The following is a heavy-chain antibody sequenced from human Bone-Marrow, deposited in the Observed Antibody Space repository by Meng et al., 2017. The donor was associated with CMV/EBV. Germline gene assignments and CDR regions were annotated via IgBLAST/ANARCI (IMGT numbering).Heavy chain of an antibody. D-gene: IGHD1-26*01. CDR2: ISYDGSNK. V-gene: IGHV3-30*19. CDR1: AFTFSNYG. J-gene: IGHJ4*02. CDR3: ARDRDYSGSYYFDY. Sequence: GESLKISCAASAFTFSNYGMHWVRQAPGKGLEWVAVISYDGSNKYYADSVKGRFTISRDNSKNTLYLQMNSLRAEDTAVYYCARDRDYSGSYYFDYWGQGTLVTVSS.